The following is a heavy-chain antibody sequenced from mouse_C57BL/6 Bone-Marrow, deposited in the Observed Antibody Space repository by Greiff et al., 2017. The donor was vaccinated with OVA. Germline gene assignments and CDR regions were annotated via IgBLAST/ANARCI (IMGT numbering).Heavy chain of an antibody. Sequence: VQLQQSGAELARPGASVKLSCKASGYTFTSYGISWVKQRTGQGLEWIGEIYPRSGNTYYNEKFKGKATLTADTSSRTAYMELRSLTSEDSAVYVCARDGSSYYFDYWGQGTTLTVSS. D-gene: IGHD1-1*01. CDR1: GYTFTSYG. V-gene: IGHV1-81*01. CDR3: ARDGSSYYFDY. CDR2: IYPRSGNT. J-gene: IGHJ2*01.